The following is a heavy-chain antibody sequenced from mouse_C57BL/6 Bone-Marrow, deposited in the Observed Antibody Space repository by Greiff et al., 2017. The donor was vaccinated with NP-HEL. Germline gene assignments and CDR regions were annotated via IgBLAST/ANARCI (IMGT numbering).Heavy chain of an antibody. CDR3: ARSITTVVADYFDY. J-gene: IGHJ2*01. D-gene: IGHD1-1*01. CDR2: IRNKANGYTT. V-gene: IGHV7-3*01. Sequence: DVMLVESGGGLVQPGGSLSLSCAASGFTFTDYYMSWVRQPPGKALEWLGFIRNKANGYTTEYSASVKGRFTISRDNSQSILYLQMNALRAEDSATYYCARSITTVVADYFDYWGQGTTLTVSS. CDR1: GFTFTDYY.